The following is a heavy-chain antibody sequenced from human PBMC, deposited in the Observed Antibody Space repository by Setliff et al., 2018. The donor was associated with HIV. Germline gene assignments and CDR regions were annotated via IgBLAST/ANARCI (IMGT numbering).Heavy chain of an antibody. CDR1: GFTFPTYW. D-gene: IGHD1-7*01. CDR2: IKRDGTET. V-gene: IGHV3-7*03. Sequence: GGSLRLSCAASGFTFPTYWISWVRQAPGKGLEWVANIKRDGTETHYVGSVRGRFTISRDNAKNSLYLQMDSLRGDDTAVYYCARSELLGQRYYFDFWGRGTLVTVSS. J-gene: IGHJ4*01. CDR3: ARSELLGQRYYFDF.